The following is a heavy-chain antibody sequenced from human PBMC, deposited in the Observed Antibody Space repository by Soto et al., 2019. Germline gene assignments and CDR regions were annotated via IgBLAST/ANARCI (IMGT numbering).Heavy chain of an antibody. CDR1: GASFSNYY. CDR2: INHSGTT. D-gene: IGHD7-27*01. J-gene: IGHJ4*02. CDR3: ARRWGTYFDF. Sequence: SETLSLTCAVYGASFSNYYWNWIRQPPGKGLEWIGEINHSGTTNYNPSLKSRVTISVDTSKNQFSLKLRSMTAADTAVYYCARRWGTYFDFWGQGTLVTVSS. V-gene: IGHV4-34*01.